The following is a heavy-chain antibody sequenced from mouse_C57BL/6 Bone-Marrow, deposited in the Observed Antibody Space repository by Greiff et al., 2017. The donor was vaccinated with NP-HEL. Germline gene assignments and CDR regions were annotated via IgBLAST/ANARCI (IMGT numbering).Heavy chain of an antibody. D-gene: IGHD1-1*01. CDR3: ARRGTIYYYGSSYWYFDV. J-gene: IGHJ1*03. CDR2: IYPGSGNN. V-gene: IGHV1-76*01. CDR1: GYTFTDYY. Sequence: QVQLQQSGAELVRPGASVKLSCKASGYTFTDYYINWVKQRPGQGLEWIARIYPGSGNNSYNEKFKGKATLTAEKSSSTAYMQLSSLTSEDSAVYFCARRGTIYYYGSSYWYFDVWGTGTTVTVSS.